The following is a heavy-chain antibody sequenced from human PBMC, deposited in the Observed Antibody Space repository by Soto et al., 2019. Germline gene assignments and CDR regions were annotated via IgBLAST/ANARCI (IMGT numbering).Heavy chain of an antibody. J-gene: IGHJ4*02. CDR1: GGSISSGGYY. Sequence: SETLSLTCTVSGGSISSGGYYWSWIRQHPGKGLEWIGYIYYSGSTYYNPSLKSRVTISVDTSKNQFSLKLSPVTAADTAVYYCARVLADPVDFWRVFDYWGQGTLVTVSS. V-gene: IGHV4-31*03. D-gene: IGHD3-3*01. CDR2: IYYSGST. CDR3: ARVLADPVDFWRVFDY.